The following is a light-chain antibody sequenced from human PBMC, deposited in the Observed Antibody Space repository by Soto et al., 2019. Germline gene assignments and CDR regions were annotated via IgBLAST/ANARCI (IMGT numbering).Light chain of an antibody. J-gene: IGLJ3*02. Sequence: QSVLTQPPSVSGAPGQRVTISCTGSSSNIGAGYDVHWYQQLPGTAPKLLIYGNSNRPSGVPDRFSGSKPGTSASLAITGLQAEDEADYYCQSYDNSLSGWVFGGGTKVTVL. V-gene: IGLV1-40*01. CDR3: QSYDNSLSGWV. CDR2: GNS. CDR1: SSNIGAGYD.